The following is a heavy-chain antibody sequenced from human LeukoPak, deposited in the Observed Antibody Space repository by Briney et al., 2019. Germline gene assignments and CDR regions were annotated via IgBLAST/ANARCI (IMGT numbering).Heavy chain of an antibody. CDR3: ARVSNYDFWSGSLLFDY. Sequence: ASVKVSCKASGYTFTSYGISWVRQAPGQGLEWMGWISAYNGNTNYAQKLQGRVTMTTDTSTSTAYMELRSLRSDDTAVYYRARVSNYDFWSGSLLFDYWGQGTLVTVSS. CDR2: ISAYNGNT. J-gene: IGHJ4*02. V-gene: IGHV1-18*01. CDR1: GYTFTSYG. D-gene: IGHD3-3*01.